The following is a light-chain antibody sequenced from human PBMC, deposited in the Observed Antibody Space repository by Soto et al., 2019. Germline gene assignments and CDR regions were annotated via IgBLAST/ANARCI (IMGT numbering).Light chain of an antibody. CDR2: DAY. Sequence: IQMTQSPSILSASVGDRVTISCRASQTINSWLAWYQQKPGKAPRLLIYDAYSLESGVPSRFSGSGYGTEFTLTITGLQPDDFATYYCQQYDSSLGTFGQGTKVDIK. CDR1: QTINSW. CDR3: QQYDSSLGT. J-gene: IGKJ1*01. V-gene: IGKV1-5*01.